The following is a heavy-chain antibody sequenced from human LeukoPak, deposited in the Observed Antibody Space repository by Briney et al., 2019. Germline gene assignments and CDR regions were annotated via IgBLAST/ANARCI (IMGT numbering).Heavy chain of an antibody. CDR1: GYSFTSYW. V-gene: IGHV5-51*01. D-gene: IGHD3-3*01. Sequence: GESLKISCKGSGYSFTSYWIGWVRQMPGKGLEWMGIIYPGDSDTRYSPSLQGQVTISADKSISTAYLQWSSLKASDTAMYYCARLRFLGPVEGFAWFDPWGQGTLVTVSS. CDR2: IYPGDSDT. J-gene: IGHJ5*02. CDR3: ARLRFLGPVEGFAWFDP.